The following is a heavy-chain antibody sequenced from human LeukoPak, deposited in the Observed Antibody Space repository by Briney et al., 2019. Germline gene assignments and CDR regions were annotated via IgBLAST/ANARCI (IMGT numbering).Heavy chain of an antibody. Sequence: PGGSLRLSCAASGFTFSSYGMHWVRQAPGKGLEWVAFIRHDGSNKYYADSVKGRFTISRDNSKNTLYLQMNSLRAEDTAVYYCARDRGSSWSTFDYWGQGTLVTVSS. CDR3: ARDRGSSWSTFDY. D-gene: IGHD6-13*01. V-gene: IGHV3-30*02. J-gene: IGHJ4*02. CDR1: GFTFSSYG. CDR2: IRHDGSNK.